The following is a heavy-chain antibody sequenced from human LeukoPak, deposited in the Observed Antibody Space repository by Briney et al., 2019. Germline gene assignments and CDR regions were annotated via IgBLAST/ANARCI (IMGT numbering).Heavy chain of an antibody. CDR2: ISSFGSTI. J-gene: IGHJ4*02. D-gene: IGHD2-2*01. CDR1: GFSFSDYY. Sequence: GGSLRLSCAASGFSFSDYYMSWIRQAPGKGLEWVSYISSFGSTIYYADSVKGRFTISRDNAKNSLYLQMNSLRAEDTAVYYCTRRRGNQQPIDYWGQGTLVTVSS. V-gene: IGHV3-11*01. CDR3: TRRRGNQQPIDY.